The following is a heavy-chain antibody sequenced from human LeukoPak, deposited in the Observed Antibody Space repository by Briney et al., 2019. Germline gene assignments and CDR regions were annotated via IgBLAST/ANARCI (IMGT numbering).Heavy chain of an antibody. CDR3: ARQPKAENFQH. J-gene: IGHJ1*01. V-gene: IGHV4-39*01. Sequence: PSETVPLPRTVSGGTISSSSYYWGGIRQPPGKGLEWIGSIYYSGSTYYNPSLKSRVTISVDTSKNHFSLKLSSVTAADTAVYYCARQPKAENFQHWGQG. CDR2: IYYSGST. CDR1: GGTISSSSYY.